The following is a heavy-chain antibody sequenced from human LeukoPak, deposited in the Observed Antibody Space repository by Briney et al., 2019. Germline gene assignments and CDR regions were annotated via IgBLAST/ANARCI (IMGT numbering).Heavy chain of an antibody. CDR2: INPSGGST. Sequence: ASVRVSCKASGYTFTSYYMHWVRQAPGQGLEWMGIINPSGGSTSYAQKFQGRVTMTRDTSTSTVYMELSSLRSEDTAVYYCARSLGSTCCYFGCWFDPWGQGTLVTVSS. J-gene: IGHJ5*02. CDR3: ARSLGSTCCYFGCWFDP. D-gene: IGHD2-2*01. CDR1: GYTFTSYY. V-gene: IGHV1-46*03.